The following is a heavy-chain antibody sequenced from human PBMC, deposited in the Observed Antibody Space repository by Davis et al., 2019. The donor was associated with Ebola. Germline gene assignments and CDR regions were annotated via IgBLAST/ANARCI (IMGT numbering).Heavy chain of an antibody. J-gene: IGHJ6*02. D-gene: IGHD2-15*01. CDR3: ARGRVGAARRDV. CDR1: GGSISSYY. V-gene: IGHV4-59*12. CDR2: IYYSGST. Sequence: MPGGSLRLSCTVSGGSISSYYWSWIRQPPGKGLEWIGYIYYSGSTYYNPSLKSRVTISVDTSKNQFSLKLSSVTAADTAVYYCARGRVGAARRDVWGQGTTVTVSS.